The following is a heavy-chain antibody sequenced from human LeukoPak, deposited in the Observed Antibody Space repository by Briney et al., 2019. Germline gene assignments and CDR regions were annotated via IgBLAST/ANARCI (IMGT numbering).Heavy chain of an antibody. D-gene: IGHD6-13*01. CDR1: GYTFTSYG. CDR3: ARGRRDSSSWFPSYYFDY. J-gene: IGHJ4*02. Sequence: ASVKVSCKASGYTFTSYGISWVRQAPGQGLEGMGWISAYNGNTNYAQKLQGRVTMTTDTSTSTAYMELRSLRSDDTAVYYCARGRRDSSSWFPSYYFDYWGQGTLVTVSS. V-gene: IGHV1-18*01. CDR2: ISAYNGNT.